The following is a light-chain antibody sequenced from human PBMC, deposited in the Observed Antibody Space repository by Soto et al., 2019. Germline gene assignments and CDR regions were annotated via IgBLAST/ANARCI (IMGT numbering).Light chain of an antibody. V-gene: IGLV1-44*01. CDR2: GND. J-gene: IGLJ1*01. CDR3: AAWDDRMNGYV. Sequence: QAVVTQPPSASATPGQRVTISCSGGTSNIGNNPVNWYQQLPGAAPKVVIYGNDQRPSGVSDRFSGSKSATSASLAITGLQSEDEADYYCAAWDDRMNGYVFGRGTKLTVL. CDR1: TSNIGNNP.